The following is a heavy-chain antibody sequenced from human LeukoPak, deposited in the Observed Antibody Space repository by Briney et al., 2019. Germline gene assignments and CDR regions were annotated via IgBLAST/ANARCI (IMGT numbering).Heavy chain of an antibody. CDR3: VRDGGVSGYDLLDY. CDR1: GFTFSDSW. V-gene: IGHV3-7*01. Sequence: GGSLRLSCVASGFTFSDSWMSWVRQAPGKGLEWVADIKKDGSEKDYVDSVKGRFTISRDNAKNSVFLQMNSLRAEDTAVYYCVRDGGVSGYDLLDYWGQGTLVTVSS. D-gene: IGHD5-12*01. CDR2: IKKDGSEK. J-gene: IGHJ4*02.